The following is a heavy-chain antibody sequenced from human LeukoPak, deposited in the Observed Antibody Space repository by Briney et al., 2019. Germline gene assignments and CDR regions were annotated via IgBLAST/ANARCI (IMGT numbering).Heavy chain of an antibody. CDR1: GFTFTNFE. J-gene: IGHJ3*02. D-gene: IGHD2-15*01. Sequence: GGSLRLSCAASGFTFTNFEMNWVRQAPGKGLEWVSYISYSGSTTSYADSVKGRFTISRDNSKTTLYLQMNSLRAEDTAVYYCAREADCSGGSCYRGALDTWGQGTMVTVSS. V-gene: IGHV3-48*03. CDR2: ISYSGSTT. CDR3: AREADCSGGSCYRGALDT.